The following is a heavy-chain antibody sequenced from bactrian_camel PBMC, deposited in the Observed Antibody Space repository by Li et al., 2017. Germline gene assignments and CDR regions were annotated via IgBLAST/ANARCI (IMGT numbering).Heavy chain of an antibody. CDR3: AKEDPGAGRAV. CDR2: IKPGGGAT. V-gene: IGHV3S1*01. Sequence: HVQLVESGGGSVQAGGSLRLSCAVSGNTYNSCVAWFRRVPGKEREGVAGIKPGGGATYYAAFVRGRFIISRDNDKNTVWLQLNSLKTEDMGTYYCAKEDPGAGRAVWGQGTQVTV. J-gene: IGHJ4*01. CDR1: GNTYNSC.